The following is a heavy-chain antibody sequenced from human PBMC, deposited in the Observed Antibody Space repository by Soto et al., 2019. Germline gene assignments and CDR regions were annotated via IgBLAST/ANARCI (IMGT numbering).Heavy chain of an antibody. J-gene: IGHJ5*02. CDR3: ARGSYYGSGSGNWFDP. D-gene: IGHD3-10*01. V-gene: IGHV1-18*01. CDR1: GYTFTSCG. Sequence: ASVKVSCKASGYTFTSCGISWARQAPGQGLEWMGWISAYNGNTNYAQKLQGRVTMTTDTSTSTAYMELRSLRSDDTAVYYCARGSYYGSGSGNWFDPWGQGTLVTVSS. CDR2: ISAYNGNT.